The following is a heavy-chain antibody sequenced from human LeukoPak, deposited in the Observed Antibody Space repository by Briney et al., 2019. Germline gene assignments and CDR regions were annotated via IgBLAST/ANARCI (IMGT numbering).Heavy chain of an antibody. J-gene: IGHJ4*02. CDR3: ARKYYYDSSGYYGYFDY. CDR2: IIPIFGTA. V-gene: IGHV1-69*01. D-gene: IGHD3-22*01. CDR1: GYNFNVYW. Sequence: PGESLKISCKGSGYNFNVYWIAWVRQMPGKGLEWMGGIIPIFGTANYAQKFQGRVTITADESTSTAYMELSSLRSEDTAVYYCARKYYYDSSGYYGYFDYWGQGTLVTVSS.